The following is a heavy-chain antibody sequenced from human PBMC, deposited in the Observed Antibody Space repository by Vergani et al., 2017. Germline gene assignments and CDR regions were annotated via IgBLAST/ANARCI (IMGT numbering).Heavy chain of an antibody. V-gene: IGHV1-46*03. CDR2: INPSGGST. D-gene: IGHD5-24*01. Sequence: QVQLVQSGAEVKKPGASVKVSCKASGYTLTSYYMHWVRQAPGQGLEWMGIINPSGGSTSYAQKFQGRVTMTRDTSTSTVYMELSSLRSEDTAVYYCAREQAIATSFDYWGQGTLVTVSS. CDR3: AREQAIATSFDY. J-gene: IGHJ4*02. CDR1: GYTLTSYY.